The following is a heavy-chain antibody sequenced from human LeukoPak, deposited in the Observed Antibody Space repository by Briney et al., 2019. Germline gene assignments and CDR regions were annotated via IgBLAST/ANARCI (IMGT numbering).Heavy chain of an antibody. CDR3: AREDYYGSGSSNFDY. Sequence: ASVKVSCKASGYTFTGYYMDWVRQAPGQGLEWMGWINPNSGGTNYAQRFQGRVTMTRGTSISTAYMDLSRLRSDDTAVYNCAREDYYGSGSSNFDYWGQGTLVTVSS. D-gene: IGHD3-10*01. V-gene: IGHV1-2*02. J-gene: IGHJ4*02. CDR2: INPNSGGT. CDR1: GYTFTGYY.